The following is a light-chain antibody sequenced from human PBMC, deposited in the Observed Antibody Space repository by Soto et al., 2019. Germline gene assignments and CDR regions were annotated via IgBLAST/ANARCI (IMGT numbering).Light chain of an antibody. Sequence: QSALTQPRSVSGSPGQSVTISCTGTSSDVGGYNYVSWYQQHPGKAPKLMICDVSKRPSGVPDRFSGSKSGNTAYLTISGLQAEDEADYYCCSYAGDPYVFGTGTKVTVL. J-gene: IGLJ1*01. CDR1: SSDVGGYNY. CDR2: DVS. CDR3: CSYAGDPYV. V-gene: IGLV2-11*01.